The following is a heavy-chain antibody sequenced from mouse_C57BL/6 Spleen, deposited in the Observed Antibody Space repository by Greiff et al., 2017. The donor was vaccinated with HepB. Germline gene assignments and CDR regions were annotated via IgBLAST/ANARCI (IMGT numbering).Heavy chain of an antibody. CDR2: IRSGSSTI. Sequence: EVKLVESGGGLVKPGGSLKLSCAASGFTFSDYGMHWVRQAPEKGLEWVAYIRSGSSTIYYADTVKGRFTISRDNAKNTLFLQMTSLRSEDTAMYYCARKVVAGAFDVWGTGTTVTVSS. CDR3: ARKVVAGAFDV. V-gene: IGHV5-17*01. D-gene: IGHD1-1*01. J-gene: IGHJ1*03. CDR1: GFTFSDYG.